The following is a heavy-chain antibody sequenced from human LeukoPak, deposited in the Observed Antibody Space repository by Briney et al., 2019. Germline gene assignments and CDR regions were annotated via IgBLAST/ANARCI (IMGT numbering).Heavy chain of an antibody. J-gene: IGHJ4*02. CDR2: VSAYNGNT. V-gene: IGHV1-18*01. CDR1: GYTFTSYG. Sequence: GASVKVSCKASGYTFTSYGISWVRQAPGQGLEWMGWVSAYNGNTNYAQKLQGRVTMTTDTSTSTAYMELRSLRSGDTAVYYCARAKKYYDILTALSRAYFDYWGQGTLVTVSS. D-gene: IGHD3-9*01. CDR3: ARAKKYYDILTALSRAYFDY.